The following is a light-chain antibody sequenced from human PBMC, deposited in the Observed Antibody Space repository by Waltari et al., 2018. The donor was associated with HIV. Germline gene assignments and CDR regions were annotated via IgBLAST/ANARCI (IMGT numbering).Light chain of an antibody. J-gene: IGKJ2*01. Sequence: EIVLTQSPVTLSFSPGERATLSCRASQSVSSYLAWYQQKPGQAPRLLIYDASNRATGIPARFSGSGSGTDFTLTISSLEPEDFAVYYCQQRSNWGYTFGQGTKLEIK. CDR1: QSVSSY. CDR2: DAS. CDR3: QQRSNWGYT. V-gene: IGKV3-11*01.